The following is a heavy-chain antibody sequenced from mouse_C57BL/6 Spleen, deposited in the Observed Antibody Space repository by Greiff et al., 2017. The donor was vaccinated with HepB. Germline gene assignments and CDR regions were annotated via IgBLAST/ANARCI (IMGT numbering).Heavy chain of an antibody. V-gene: IGHV1-82*01. D-gene: IGHD1-1*01. CDR1: GYAFSSSW. Sequence: VQLQQSGPELVKPGASVNISCKASGYAFSSSWMNWVKQRPGKGLEWIGRIYPGDGDTNYNGKFKGKATLTADKSSSTAYMQLSSLTSEDSAVYFCARPYGSSYDWYFDVWGTGTTVTVSS. CDR2: IYPGDGDT. J-gene: IGHJ1*03. CDR3: ARPYGSSYDWYFDV.